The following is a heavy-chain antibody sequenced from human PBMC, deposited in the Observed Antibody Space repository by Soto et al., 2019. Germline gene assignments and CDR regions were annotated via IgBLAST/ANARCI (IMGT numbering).Heavy chain of an antibody. Sequence: EVQLVESGGGLIQPGGSLRLSCAASGFTVSSNYMSWVRQAPGKGLEWVSVIYSGGSTYYADSVKGRFTISRDNSKNTLYLQMNSLRAEDTAVYYCARDPTPGIAVAGTTREPAGPWGQGTLVTVSS. CDR2: IYSGGST. D-gene: IGHD6-19*01. J-gene: IGHJ4*02. V-gene: IGHV3-53*01. CDR3: ARDPTPGIAVAGTTREPAGP. CDR1: GFTVSSNY.